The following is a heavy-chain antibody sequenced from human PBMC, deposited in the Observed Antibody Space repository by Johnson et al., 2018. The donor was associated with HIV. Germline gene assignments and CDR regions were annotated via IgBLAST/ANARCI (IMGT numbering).Heavy chain of an antibody. J-gene: IGHJ3*02. V-gene: IGHV3-9*01. CDR2: ISCHSGSI. Sequence: VQLVESGGGLVQPGRSLRLSCAASGFTFDEYAMHWVRHAPGQGLAWVSGISCHSGSIDSADSVKGRFTISRDNAKNSLYLQMNSLRAADTAVYDCAREALDAFDIWGQGTMVTVSS. CDR3: AREALDAFDI. CDR1: GFTFDEYA.